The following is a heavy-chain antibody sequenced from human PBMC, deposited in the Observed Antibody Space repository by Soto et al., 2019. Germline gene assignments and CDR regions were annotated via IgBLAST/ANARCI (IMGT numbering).Heavy chain of an antibody. CDR2: IWYDGSNK. J-gene: IGHJ6*03. CDR1: GFTFSSYG. D-gene: IGHD3-10*01. V-gene: IGHV3-33*01. Sequence: GGSLRLSCAASGFTFSSYGMHWVRQAPGKGLEWVAVIWYDGSNKYYADSVKGRFTISRDNSKNTLYLQMNSLRAEDTAVYYCAREGLYDWFGELTGDRSYYYYYYMDVWGKGTTVTVSS. CDR3: AREGLYDWFGELTGDRSYYYYYYMDV.